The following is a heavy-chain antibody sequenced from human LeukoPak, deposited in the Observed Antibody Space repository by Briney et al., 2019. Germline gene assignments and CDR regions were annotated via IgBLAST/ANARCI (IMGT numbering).Heavy chain of an antibody. CDR3: AKDLRGDEHSSWFSD. D-gene: IGHD6-13*01. CDR1: GFTFSGYA. V-gene: IGHV3-23*01. J-gene: IGHJ4*02. CDR2: ISGSGRST. Sequence: GGSLRLSCAASGFTFSGYAMSWVRQAPGKGLEWVSGISGSGRSTYYADSVKSRFTISRDNSKNTLYLQMNSLRAEDTAVYYCAKDLRGDEHSSWFSDWGQGTLVTVSS.